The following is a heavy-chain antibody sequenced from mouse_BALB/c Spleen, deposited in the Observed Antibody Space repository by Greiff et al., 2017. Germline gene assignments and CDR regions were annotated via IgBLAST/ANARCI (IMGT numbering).Heavy chain of an antibody. Sequence: EVQGVESGGGLVKPGGSLKLSCAASGFAFSSYDMSWVRQTPEKRLEWVAYISSGGGSTYYPDTVKGRFTISRDNAKNTLYLQMSSLKSEDTAMYYCARHPYYRSYWYFDVWGAGTTVTVSS. CDR1: GFAFSSYD. CDR3: ARHPYYRSYWYFDV. D-gene: IGHD2-14*01. CDR2: ISSGGGST. V-gene: IGHV5-12-1*01. J-gene: IGHJ1*01.